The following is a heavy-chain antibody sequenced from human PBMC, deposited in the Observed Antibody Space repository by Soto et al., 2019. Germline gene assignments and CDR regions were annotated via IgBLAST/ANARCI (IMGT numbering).Heavy chain of an antibody. D-gene: IGHD6-13*01. CDR3: ARGYRSSWDQRGAFDI. V-gene: IGHV2-5*02. CDR2: IYRDDDK. CDR1: GFSLSTSGVG. Sequence: QITLKESGPTLVKPTQPLTLTCTFSGFSLSTSGVGVGWIRQPPGKALEWLALIYRDDDKGYSPSLKSRLTITXXPXKXXVGLTMTNMDPVDTATYYCARGYRSSWDQRGAFDIWGQGTMVTVS. J-gene: IGHJ3*02.